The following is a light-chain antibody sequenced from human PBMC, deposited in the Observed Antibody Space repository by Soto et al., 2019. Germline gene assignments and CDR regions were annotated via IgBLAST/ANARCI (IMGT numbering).Light chain of an antibody. CDR1: QSVSSN. CDR2: GAS. CDR3: QQYNNWPSWT. V-gene: IGKV3-15*01. J-gene: IGKJ1*01. Sequence: EIVMTQSPATPSVSPGEKDTLSCRASQSVSSNLAWYQQKPGQAPRLLIYGASTRATGIPARFSGSGSGTEFTLTISSLQSEDFAVYYCQQYNNWPSWTFGQGTKVDIK.